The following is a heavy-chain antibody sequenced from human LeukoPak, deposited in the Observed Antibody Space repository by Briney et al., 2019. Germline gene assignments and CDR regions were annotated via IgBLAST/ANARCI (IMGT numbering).Heavy chain of an antibody. J-gene: IGHJ4*02. CDR3: ARPPGHYDYVWGSYRLDY. D-gene: IGHD3-16*02. CDR2: ISYDGSNK. V-gene: IGHV3-30*04. Sequence: PGRSLRLSCAASGFTFSSYAMHWVRQAPGKGLEWVAVISYDGSNKYYADSVKGRFTISRDNSKNTLYLQMNSLRAEDTAVYYCARPPGHYDYVWGSYRLDYWGQGTLVTVSS. CDR1: GFTFSSYA.